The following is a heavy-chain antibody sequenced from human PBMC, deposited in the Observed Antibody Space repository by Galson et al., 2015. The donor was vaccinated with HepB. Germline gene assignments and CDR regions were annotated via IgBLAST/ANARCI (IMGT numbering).Heavy chain of an antibody. CDR3: AREGKEQQLVNH. J-gene: IGHJ4*02. Sequence: SETLSLTCAVYGGSFSGYYWSWIRQPPGKGLEWIGEINHSGSTNYNPSLKSRVTISVDTSKNQFSLKLSSVTAADTAVYYCAREGKEQQLVNHWGQGTLVTVSS. CDR2: INHSGST. D-gene: IGHD6-13*01. V-gene: IGHV4-34*01. CDR1: GGSFSGYY.